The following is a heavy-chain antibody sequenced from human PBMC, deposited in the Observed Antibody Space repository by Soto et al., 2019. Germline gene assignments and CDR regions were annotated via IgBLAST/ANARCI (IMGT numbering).Heavy chain of an antibody. J-gene: IGHJ4*02. CDR3: AKALYYYDSSPLDH. D-gene: IGHD3-22*01. CDR1: ACGLEDYA. CDR2: TNSDGTDS. V-gene: IGHV3-43D*04. Sequence: WGCRRRPCSLAACGLEDYALHWVRQVQGKGLEWVSLTNSDGTDSYYMDSVKGRFTISRDNGKSSLYLQMDRLRPEDTALYFCAKALYYYDSSPLDHWGQGT.